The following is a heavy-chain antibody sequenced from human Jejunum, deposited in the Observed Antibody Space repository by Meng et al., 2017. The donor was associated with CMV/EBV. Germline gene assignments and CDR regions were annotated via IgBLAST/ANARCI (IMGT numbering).Heavy chain of an antibody. CDR3: LRGSGGSV. Sequence: QPHEQCPGLGKPSKPLSLTCTVSGGAISSRSYYWGWIRQPPGKGLEWIGSIYYSGSTYYNPSLKSRVTISVDTSKNQFFLKLSSVTAADTAVYHCLRGSGGSVWGQGTLVTVSS. D-gene: IGHD3-10*01. CDR1: GGAISSRSYY. V-gene: IGHV4-39*07. CDR2: IYYSGST. J-gene: IGHJ1*01.